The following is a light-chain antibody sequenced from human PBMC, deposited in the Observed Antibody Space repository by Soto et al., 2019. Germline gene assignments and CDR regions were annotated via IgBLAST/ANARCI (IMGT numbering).Light chain of an antibody. CDR1: SGDVGFNY. J-gene: IGLJ3*02. CDR3: SSYTTINTWV. V-gene: IGLV2-14*03. CDR2: AVA. Sequence: QSVLTQPASVSGSPGQSITISCTGTSGDVGFNYVSWYQQHPGKVPKLIMYAVAHRPSGVSDRFSGSKSGNTASLIISGLQAEDEADYYCSSYTTINTWVFGGGTKVTVL.